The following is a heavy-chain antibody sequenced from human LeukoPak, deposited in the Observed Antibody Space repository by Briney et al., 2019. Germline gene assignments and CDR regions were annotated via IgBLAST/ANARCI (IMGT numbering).Heavy chain of an antibody. CDR2: IYYSGST. D-gene: IGHD5-12*01. J-gene: IGHJ6*03. CDR3: ARISYSVATLGYYYYYMDV. CDR1: GGSISSYY. V-gene: IGHV4-59*01. Sequence: SETLSLTCTVSGGSISSYYWSWIRQPPGKGPEWIGYIYYSGSTNYNPSLKSRVTISVDTSKNQFSLKLSSVTAADTAVYYCARISYSVATLGYYYYYMDVWGKGTTVTISS.